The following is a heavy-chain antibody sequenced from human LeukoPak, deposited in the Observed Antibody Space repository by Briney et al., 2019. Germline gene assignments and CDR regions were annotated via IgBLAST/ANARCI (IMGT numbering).Heavy chain of an antibody. J-gene: IGHJ4*02. V-gene: IGHV7-4-1*02. CDR2: INTNTGNP. CDR3: ARGDGYSPADY. CDR1: GYPFSAHF. Sequence: ASVKVSCKASGYPFSAHFLNWMRQAPGQGLEWMGWINTNTGNPTYAQGFTGRFVFSLDTSVSTAYLQINSLKAYDTAVYYCARGDGYSPADYWGQGTLVTVSS. D-gene: IGHD5-24*01.